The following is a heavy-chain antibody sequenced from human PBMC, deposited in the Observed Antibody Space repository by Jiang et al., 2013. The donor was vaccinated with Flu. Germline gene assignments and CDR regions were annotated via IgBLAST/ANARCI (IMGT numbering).Heavy chain of an antibody. D-gene: IGHD1-26*01. J-gene: IGHJ4*02. CDR1: GGSISSYY. V-gene: IGHV4-59*01. CDR2: IYYSGST. CDR3: ARTLVGAQRDIYCFDY. Sequence: KPSETLSLTCTVSGGSISSYYWSWIRQPPGKGLEWIGYIYYSGSTNYSPSLKSRVTISVDTSKNQFSLKLNSVTAADTAVYYCARTLVGAQRDIYCFDYWGQGTLVTVSS.